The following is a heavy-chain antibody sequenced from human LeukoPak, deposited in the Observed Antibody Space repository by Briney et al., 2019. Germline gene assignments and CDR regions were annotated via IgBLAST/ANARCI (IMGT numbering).Heavy chain of an antibody. J-gene: IGHJ5*02. CDR3: EAHVSDLDEMVWFDT. V-gene: IGHV3-11*06. CDR1: GFSFSDYY. Sequence: KPGGSLRLSCAPSGFSFSDYYMSWIRQPPGKGLEWVSYISTRSAYTNHADSVKDRFIISRDDGQKSLYLQMDSLTTEDTAVYYCEAHVSDLDEMVWFDTWGQGTLVTVSS. D-gene: IGHD2-8*01. CDR2: ISTRSAYT.